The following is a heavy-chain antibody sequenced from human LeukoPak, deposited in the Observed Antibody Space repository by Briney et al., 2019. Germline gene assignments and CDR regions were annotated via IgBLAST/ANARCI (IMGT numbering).Heavy chain of an antibody. V-gene: IGHV1-69*04. CDR2: IIPILGIA. Sequence: SVKVSCKASGGTFSSYAISWVRQAPGQGLEWMGRIIPILGIANYAQKFQGRVTITADKSTSTAYMELSSLRSEDTAVYYCAKDQTTDYGGNPGYYFDYWGQGTLVTVSS. D-gene: IGHD4-23*01. CDR3: AKDQTTDYGGNPGYYFDY. J-gene: IGHJ4*02. CDR1: GGTFSSYA.